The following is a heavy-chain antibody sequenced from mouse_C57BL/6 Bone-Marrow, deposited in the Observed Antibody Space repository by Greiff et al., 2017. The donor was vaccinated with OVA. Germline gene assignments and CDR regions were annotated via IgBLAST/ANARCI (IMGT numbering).Heavy chain of an antibody. CDR1: GFTFSSYA. Sequence: EVKLMESGGGLVKPGGSLKLSCAASGFTFSSYAMSWVRQTPEKRLEWVATISDGGSYTYYPDNVKGRFTISRDNAKNNLYLQMSHLKSEDTAMYYCARDGSSSRFYAMDYWGQGTSVTVSS. V-gene: IGHV5-4*01. J-gene: IGHJ4*01. D-gene: IGHD1-1*01. CDR3: ARDGSSSRFYAMDY. CDR2: ISDGGSYT.